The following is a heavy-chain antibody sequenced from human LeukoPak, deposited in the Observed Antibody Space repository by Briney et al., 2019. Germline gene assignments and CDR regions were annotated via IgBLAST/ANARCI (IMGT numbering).Heavy chain of an antibody. Sequence: PSETLSLTCTVSGGSISSYYWSWIRQPPGKGLEWIGYIYYSGSTNYNPSLKSRVTISVDTSKNQFSLKLSSVTAADTAVYYCARGFYGSGSYSLPYYYMDVWGKGTTVTISS. D-gene: IGHD3-10*01. CDR2: IYYSGST. V-gene: IGHV4-59*01. J-gene: IGHJ6*03. CDR3: ARGFYGSGSYSLPYYYMDV. CDR1: GGSISSYY.